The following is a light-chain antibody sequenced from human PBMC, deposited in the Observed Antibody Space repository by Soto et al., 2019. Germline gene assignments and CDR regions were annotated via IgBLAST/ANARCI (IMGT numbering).Light chain of an antibody. CDR1: SSDVGGYNY. CDR3: SSYAGSNNFVV. CDR2: EVT. Sequence: QSALTQPPSASGSPGQSVTISCTGTSSDVGGYNYVSWYQQHPGKAPKLMIYEVTKRPSVVPDRFSGSKSGNTASLTVSGLQAEDEAYYYCSSYAGSNNFVVFGGWTKLTVL. V-gene: IGLV2-8*01. J-gene: IGLJ2*01.